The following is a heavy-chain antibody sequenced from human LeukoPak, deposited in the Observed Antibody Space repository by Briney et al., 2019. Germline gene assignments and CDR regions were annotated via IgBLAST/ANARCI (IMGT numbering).Heavy chain of an antibody. Sequence: ASVKVSCKASGGTFSSYAISWVRQAPGQGLEWMGRIIPILGIANYAQKFQGRVTITADKSTSTAYMELSSLRSEDTAVYYCARQNTLIAAAGTGYFDYWGRGTLVTVSS. CDR2: IIPILGIA. D-gene: IGHD6-13*01. V-gene: IGHV1-69*04. CDR3: ARQNTLIAAAGTGYFDY. J-gene: IGHJ4*02. CDR1: GGTFSSYA.